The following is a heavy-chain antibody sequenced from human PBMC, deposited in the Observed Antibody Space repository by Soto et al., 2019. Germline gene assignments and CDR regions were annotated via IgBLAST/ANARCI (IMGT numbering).Heavy chain of an antibody. CDR3: ARVHSSSSWSFDP. CDR2: IYYSGST. J-gene: IGHJ5*02. CDR1: GGSISSYY. Sequence: TLSLTCTVSGGSISSYYWSWIRQPPGKGLEWIGYIYYSGSTSSNPSLKSRVTISVDTSKNQFSLKLSSVTAADTAVYYCARVHSSSSWSFDPWGQGTLVTVSS. D-gene: IGHD6-6*01. V-gene: IGHV4-59*08.